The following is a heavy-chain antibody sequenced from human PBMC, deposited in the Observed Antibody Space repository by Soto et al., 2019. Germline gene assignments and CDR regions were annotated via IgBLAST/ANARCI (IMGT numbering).Heavy chain of an antibody. CDR2: ISGSGGST. V-gene: IGHV3-23*01. D-gene: IGHD3-9*01. J-gene: IGHJ6*02. CDR3: AKAPSLRYFDSYFIYYGMDV. Sequence: GGSLRLSCAASGFTFSSYAMSWVRQAPGKGLEWVSAISGSGGSTYYADSVKGRFTISRDNSKNTLYLQMNSLRAEDTAVYYCAKAPSLRYFDSYFIYYGMDVWGQGTTVTVSS. CDR1: GFTFSSYA.